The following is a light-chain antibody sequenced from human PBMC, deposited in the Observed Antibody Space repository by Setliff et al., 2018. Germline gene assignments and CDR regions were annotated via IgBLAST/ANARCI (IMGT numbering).Light chain of an antibody. CDR3: FSYTSSSSEV. J-gene: IGLJ1*01. CDR1: SSDVGAYDY. Sequence: QSALTQPASVSGSPGQSITISCTGSSSDVGAYDYVSWYQHHPGRAPKFMIYDVSKRPSGVSNRFSGSKSGNTASLTISGLQAEDEADYYCFSYTSSSSEVVGSGTKVTVL. CDR2: DVS. V-gene: IGLV2-14*03.